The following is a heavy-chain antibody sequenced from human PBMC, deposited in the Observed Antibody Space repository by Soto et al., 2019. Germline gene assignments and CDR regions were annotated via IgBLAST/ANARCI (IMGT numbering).Heavy chain of an antibody. V-gene: IGHV3-53*01. CDR3: ARAGVTPDFFDY. Sequence: EVGLLESGGGLVQPGGSLRLSCAASGFSVRTNYMSWVRQAPGKGLEWVSVYESGGSIYYADSVKGRFTISRDTSKNTLDLQMNSLRGEDTAVYYCARAGVTPDFFDYWGQGTRVTVSS. J-gene: IGHJ4*02. CDR2: YESGGSI. CDR1: GFSVRTNY. D-gene: IGHD3-10*01.